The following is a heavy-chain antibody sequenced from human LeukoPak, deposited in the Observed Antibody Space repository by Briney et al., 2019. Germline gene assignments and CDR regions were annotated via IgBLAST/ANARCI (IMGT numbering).Heavy chain of an antibody. CDR3: ARNLRDWFDP. J-gene: IGHJ5*02. CDR1: GGSFSGYY. V-gene: IGHV4-34*01. Sequence: SETLSLTCAAYGGSFSGYYWSWIRQPPGKGLEWIGEINHSGSTNYNPSLKSRVTISVDTSKNQFSLKLSSVTAADTAVYYCARNLRDWFDPWGQGTLVTVSS. CDR2: INHSGST.